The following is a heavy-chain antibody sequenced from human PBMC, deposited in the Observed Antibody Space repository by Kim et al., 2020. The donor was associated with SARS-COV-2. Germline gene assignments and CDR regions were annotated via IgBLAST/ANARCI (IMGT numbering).Heavy chain of an antibody. D-gene: IGHD6-13*01. J-gene: IGHJ6*02. CDR3: ARVLAAAGSTKYYGMDV. V-gene: IGHV4-59*01. Sequence: PESRVTKSVDTSKNQFSLKLSSVTAADTAVYYCARVLAAAGSTKYYGMDVWGQGTTVTVSS.